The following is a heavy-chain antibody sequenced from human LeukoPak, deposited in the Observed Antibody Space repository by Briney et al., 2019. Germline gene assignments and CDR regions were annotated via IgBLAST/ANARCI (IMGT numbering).Heavy chain of an antibody. Sequence: PSETLSLTCAVYGGSFSGYYWSWIRQPPGKGLEWIGYIYYSGSTNYNPSLKSRVTISVDTSKNQFSLKLSSVTAADTAVYYCARRNDFWSGLPPFDPWGQGTLVTVSS. CDR2: IYYSGST. CDR3: ARRNDFWSGLPPFDP. V-gene: IGHV4-59*08. J-gene: IGHJ5*02. CDR1: GGSFSGYY. D-gene: IGHD3-3*01.